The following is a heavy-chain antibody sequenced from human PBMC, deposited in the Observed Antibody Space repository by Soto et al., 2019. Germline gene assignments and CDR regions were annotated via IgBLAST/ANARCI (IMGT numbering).Heavy chain of an antibody. D-gene: IGHD2-2*01. V-gene: IGHV4-59*08. CDR3: ARRYCSRSSCPFDP. CDR2: IYDSGST. J-gene: IGHJ5*02. Sequence: SETLSLTCTVSGGSISSSYWSWIRQPPGKGLEWIGYIYDSGSTYYNSSLKSRVTMSVDTSKNQFSLKLNSVTAADTAVYYCARRYCSRSSCPFDPWGQGTLVTVSS. CDR1: GGSISSSY.